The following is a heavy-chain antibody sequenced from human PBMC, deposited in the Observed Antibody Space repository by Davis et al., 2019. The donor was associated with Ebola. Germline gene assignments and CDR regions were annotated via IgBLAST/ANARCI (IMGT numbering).Heavy chain of an antibody. D-gene: IGHD6-6*01. CDR2: IWNDGSNK. CDR3: AREGSSSEEIYYYYGMDV. V-gene: IGHV3-33*01. Sequence: GESLKISCAASGFTFSSYGMHWVRQAPGKGLEWVAVIWNDGSNKYYADPVKGRFTISRDNSKNTLYLEMNSLRAEDTAVYYCAREGSSSEEIYYYYGMDVWGQGTTVTVSS. J-gene: IGHJ6*02. CDR1: GFTFSSYG.